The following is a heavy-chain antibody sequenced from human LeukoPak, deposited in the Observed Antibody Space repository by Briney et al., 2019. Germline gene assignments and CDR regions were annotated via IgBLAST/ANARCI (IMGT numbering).Heavy chain of an antibody. V-gene: IGHV3-23*01. D-gene: IGHD2-21*02. CDR2: TSGSGGST. CDR1: GFTFSSYA. J-gene: IGHJ3*02. Sequence: GGSLRLSCAASGFTFSSYAMSWVRQAPGKGLEWASATSGSGGSTYYADSVKGRFTISRDNSKNTLYLQMNSLRAEDTAVYYCAKSYCGGDCYRPWGAFDIWGQGTMVTVSS. CDR3: AKSYCGGDCYRPWGAFDI.